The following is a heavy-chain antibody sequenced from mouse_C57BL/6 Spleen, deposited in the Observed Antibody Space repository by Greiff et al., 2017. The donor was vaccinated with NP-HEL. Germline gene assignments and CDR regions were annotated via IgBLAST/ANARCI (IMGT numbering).Heavy chain of an antibody. CDR3: TGPLNDGSSWFAY. Sequence: EVQLQQSGAELVRPGASVKLSCTASGFNIKDYYMHWVKQRPEQGLEWIGRIDPEDGDTEYAPKFQGKATMTADTSSNTAYLQLSSLTSDDTAVYYCTGPLNDGSSWFAYWGQGTLVTVSA. J-gene: IGHJ3*01. V-gene: IGHV14-1*01. D-gene: IGHD1-1*01. CDR1: GFNIKDYY. CDR2: IDPEDGDT.